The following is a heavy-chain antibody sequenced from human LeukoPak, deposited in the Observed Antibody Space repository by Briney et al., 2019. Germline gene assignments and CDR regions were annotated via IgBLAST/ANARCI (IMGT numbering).Heavy chain of an antibody. J-gene: IGHJ4*02. CDR2: ITNDGGIT. V-gene: IGHV3-23*01. Sequence: GGPLRLSCVASGFTFSSYAMSWVRQPPGKGLEWVSGITNDGGITYYGDSVKGRFTISRDNSKNTLYLQMTRLTPEDTAIYYCAKDRGSGWPWGQGALVTVSS. CDR3: AKDRGSGWP. CDR1: GFTFSSYA. D-gene: IGHD6-19*01.